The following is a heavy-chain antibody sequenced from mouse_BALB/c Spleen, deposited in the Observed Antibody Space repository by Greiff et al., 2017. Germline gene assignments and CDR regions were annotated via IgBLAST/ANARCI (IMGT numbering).Heavy chain of an antibody. CDR1: GYTFTSYT. CDR3: ARNGSSSYYFDY. CDR2: INPSSGYT. Sequence: QVQLKESAAELARPGASVKMSCKASGYTFTSYTMHWVKQRPGQGLEWIGYINPSSGYTEYNQKFKDKTTLTADKSSSTAYMQLSSLTSEDSAVYYCARNGSSSYYFDYWGQGTTLTVSS. D-gene: IGHD1-1*01. V-gene: IGHV1-4*02. J-gene: IGHJ2*01.